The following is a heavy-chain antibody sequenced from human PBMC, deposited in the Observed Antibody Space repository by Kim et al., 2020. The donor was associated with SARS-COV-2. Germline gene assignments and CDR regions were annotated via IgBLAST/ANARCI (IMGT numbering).Heavy chain of an antibody. CDR3: ARDGYGSGSYGWFDP. CDR1: GGSITGSY. V-gene: IGHV4-59*01. D-gene: IGHD3-10*01. J-gene: IGHJ5*02. CDR2: IYDSGTT. Sequence: SETLSLTCTVSGGSITGSYWSWIRQPPGKGLEWIGHIYDSGTTNYNPSLKSRAVISDDTSKTQFSLKLTSVTPADTAVYFCARDGYGSGSYGWFDPWGQGTLVTVSS.